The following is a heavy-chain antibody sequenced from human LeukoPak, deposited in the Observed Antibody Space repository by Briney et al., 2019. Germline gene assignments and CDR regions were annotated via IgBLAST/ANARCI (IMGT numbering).Heavy chain of an antibody. CDR1: GGSISSYY. V-gene: IGHV4-59*08. J-gene: IGHJ3*02. D-gene: IGHD3-10*01. Sequence: PSETLSLTCTVSGGSISSYYWSWIRQPPGKGLEWIGYIYYSGSTNYNPSLKSRVTISVDTSKNQFSLKLSSVTAADTAVYYCASHAFGGSYDAFDIWGQGTMVTVSS. CDR2: IYYSGST. CDR3: ASHAFGGSYDAFDI.